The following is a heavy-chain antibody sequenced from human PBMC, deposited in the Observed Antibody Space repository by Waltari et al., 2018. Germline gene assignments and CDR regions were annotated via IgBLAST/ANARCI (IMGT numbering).Heavy chain of an antibody. V-gene: IGHV1-2*02. CDR1: GYTFTDYY. Sequence: QVQLMQSGAEVKKPGASVKVSCKSSGYTFTDYYIPWVRPAPGEGLEWMGWRKHNSGGTRYGQKVQGSVTVTRDTSISATEMELSRLIPDDTGVDYGARGPYYGDKSGFSLQTWGQGTLVTVSS. CDR2: RKHNSGGT. CDR3: ARGPYYGDKSGFSLQT. J-gene: IGHJ5*02. D-gene: IGHD3-3*01.